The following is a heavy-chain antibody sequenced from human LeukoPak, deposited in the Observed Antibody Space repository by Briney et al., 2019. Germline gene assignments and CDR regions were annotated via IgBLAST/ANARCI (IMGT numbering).Heavy chain of an antibody. CDR1: GYTFTSYY. CDR2: INPSGGST. V-gene: IGHV1-46*01. J-gene: IGHJ4*02. CDR3: GREDVLPAEPGDY. D-gene: IGHD2-2*01. Sequence: GASVKVSCKASGYTFTSYYMHWVRQAPGRGLEWMGIINPSGGSTSYAQKFQGRVTMTRDTSTSTVYMELSSLRSEDTAVYYGGREDVLPAEPGDYWGQGTLVTSSS.